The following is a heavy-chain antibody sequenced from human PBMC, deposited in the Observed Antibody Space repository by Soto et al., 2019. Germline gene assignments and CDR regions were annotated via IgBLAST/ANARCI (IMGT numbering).Heavy chain of an antibody. CDR2: IYHSGST. D-gene: IGHD2-2*01. Sequence: QVQLQESGPGLVKPSETLSLTCAVYGGSISSNKWWSWVRQPPGKWLEWIGEIYHSGSTNYNPSLQSRVTISLDKSKNQFSLKLTSVTDADSAVYYCARDDHIVVVPTSLGAMDVWGQGTTVTVSS. CDR1: GGSISSNKW. CDR3: ARDDHIVVVPTSLGAMDV. V-gene: IGHV4-4*02. J-gene: IGHJ6*02.